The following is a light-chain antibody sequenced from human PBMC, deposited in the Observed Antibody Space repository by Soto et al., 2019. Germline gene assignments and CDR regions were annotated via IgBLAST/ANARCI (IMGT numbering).Light chain of an antibody. CDR3: QSYDSSLSVIAV. J-gene: IGLJ7*01. CDR2: GNS. Sequence: QPVLTQPPSVSGAPGQRVTISCTGSSSNIGAGYDVHWYQQLPGTAPKLLIYGNSNRPSGVPDRFSGSKSGTSASLAITGLQAEDEADYYCQSYDSSLSVIAVFGGGTQLTVL. V-gene: IGLV1-40*01. CDR1: SSNIGAGYD.